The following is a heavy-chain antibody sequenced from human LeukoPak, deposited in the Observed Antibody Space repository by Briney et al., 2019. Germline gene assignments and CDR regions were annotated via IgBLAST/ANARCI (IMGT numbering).Heavy chain of an antibody. CDR3: ARDQSVRLLQTSSTYFKHVFAI. Sequence: ASVKVSCKASGYTFTSYGISWVRQAPGQGLEWMGWISAYNGNTKYAQKVLGRVTMTTDTSTSTAYTELRSLRSDDTAVYYCARDQSVRLLQTSSTYFKHVFAIWGQGSMVTVSS. V-gene: IGHV1-18*01. CDR2: ISAYNGNT. D-gene: IGHD6-13*01. CDR1: GYTFTSYG. J-gene: IGHJ3*02.